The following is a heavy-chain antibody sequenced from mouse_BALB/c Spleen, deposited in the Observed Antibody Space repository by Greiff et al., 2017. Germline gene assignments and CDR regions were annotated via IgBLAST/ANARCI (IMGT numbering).Heavy chain of an antibody. V-gene: IGHV5-9-4*01. Sequence: EVKLVESGGGLVKPGGSLKLSCAASGFTFSSYAMSWVRQSPEKRLEWVAEISSGGSYTYYPDTVTGRFTISRDNAKNTLYLEMSSLRSEDTAMYYCARVGSSPAWFAYWGKGTLVTVAA. J-gene: IGHJ3*01. CDR3: ARVGSSPAWFAY. D-gene: IGHD1-1*01. CDR2: ISSGGSYT. CDR1: GFTFSSYA.